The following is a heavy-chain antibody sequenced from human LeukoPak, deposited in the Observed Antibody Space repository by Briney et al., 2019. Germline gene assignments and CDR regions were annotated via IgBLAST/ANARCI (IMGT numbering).Heavy chain of an antibody. CDR3: ATYSSSWLAFQH. V-gene: IGHV3-30*04. D-gene: IGHD6-13*01. Sequence: GGSLRLSCAASGFTFSSYAMHWVRQAPGKGRECGAVISYDGSNKYYADSVKGRFTISRDNSKNTLYLQMNSLRAEDTAVYYCATYSSSWLAFQHWGQGTLVTVSS. J-gene: IGHJ1*01. CDR1: GFTFSSYA. CDR2: ISYDGSNK.